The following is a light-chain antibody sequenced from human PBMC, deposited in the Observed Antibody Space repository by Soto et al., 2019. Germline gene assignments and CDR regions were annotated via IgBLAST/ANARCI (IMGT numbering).Light chain of an antibody. Sequence: EIRMTQSPAMLSVSPGERATLSCGASQSVGSNLAWYQQKPGQAPRLLIYGASSRATGIPDRFSGSGSGTDFTLTISRLEPEDFAVYYCQQYGSSPLTFGPGTKVDIK. J-gene: IGKJ3*01. CDR1: QSVGSN. CDR3: QQYGSSPLT. CDR2: GAS. V-gene: IGKV3-20*01.